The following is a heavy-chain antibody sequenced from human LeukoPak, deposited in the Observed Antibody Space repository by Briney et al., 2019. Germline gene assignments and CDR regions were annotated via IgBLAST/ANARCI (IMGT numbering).Heavy chain of an antibody. CDR3: RIQRGYSYGYDDY. V-gene: IGHV1-8*01. D-gene: IGHD5-18*01. J-gene: IGHJ4*02. CDR1: GYTFTSYD. Sequence: GASVKVSCKASGYTFTSYDINWVRQATGQGLEWMGWMNPNSGNTGYAQKFQGRVTMTRNTSISTAYMELSSLRSEDTAVYYCRIQRGYSYGYDDYWGQGTLVTVSS. CDR2: MNPNSGNT.